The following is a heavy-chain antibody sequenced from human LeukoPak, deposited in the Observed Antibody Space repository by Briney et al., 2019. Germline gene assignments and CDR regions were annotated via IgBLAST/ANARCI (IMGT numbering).Heavy chain of an antibody. CDR2: ITSGSSYI. D-gene: IGHD2-15*01. Sequence: NSGGSLRLSCAASGFTFSSYNMNWVRQAPGQGLEWVSSITSGSSYIYYADSVKGRFTISRDNAKNTLYLQMNSLRAGDTAVYYCASTPNGVAAIYFDYWGQGTLVTVSS. CDR3: ASTPNGVAAIYFDY. CDR1: GFTFSSYN. V-gene: IGHV3-21*01. J-gene: IGHJ4*02.